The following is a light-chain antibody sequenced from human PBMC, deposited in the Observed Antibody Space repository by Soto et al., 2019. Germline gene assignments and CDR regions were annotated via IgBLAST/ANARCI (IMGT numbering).Light chain of an antibody. CDR2: AAS. CDR3: QLSYSTPRT. J-gene: IGKJ1*01. V-gene: IGKV1-39*01. Sequence: DIQMTQSLSSLSASVGYRVTITCRSIHIISSYLNCYQQQPGKAPKLLIYAASSVQSGLPSRFSSSSSGTDFTLTISILQPEEFATYYCQLSYSTPRTFGQGTKVDIK. CDR1: HIISSY.